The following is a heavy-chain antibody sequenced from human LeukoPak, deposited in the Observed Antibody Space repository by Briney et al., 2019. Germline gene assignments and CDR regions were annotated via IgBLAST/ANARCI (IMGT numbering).Heavy chain of an antibody. Sequence: GGSLRLSCAASGFTFISYAMSWVRQAPGKGLEWVSAISGSGGSTYYADSVKGRFTISRDNSKNTLYLQMNSLRAEDTAVYYCAIDPEITMIVVVINCFDPWGQGTLVTVSS. CDR1: GFTFISYA. J-gene: IGHJ5*02. V-gene: IGHV3-23*01. CDR3: AIDPEITMIVVVINCFDP. CDR2: ISGSGGST. D-gene: IGHD3-22*01.